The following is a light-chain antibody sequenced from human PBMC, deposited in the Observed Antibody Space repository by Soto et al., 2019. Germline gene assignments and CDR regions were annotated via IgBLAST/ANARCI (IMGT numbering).Light chain of an antibody. CDR1: QSVSSSY. CDR2: GAS. V-gene: IGKV3-20*01. J-gene: IGKJ1*01. CDR3: QQYGSSPWT. Sequence: EIVLTQSPGTLSLSPGERATLSCSASQSVSSSYLAWYQQKPGQAPRPLIYGASSRAIGIPDRFSGSGSGTDFTLPISSLEPEEFAVYYCQQYGSSPWTFGQGTKVEIK.